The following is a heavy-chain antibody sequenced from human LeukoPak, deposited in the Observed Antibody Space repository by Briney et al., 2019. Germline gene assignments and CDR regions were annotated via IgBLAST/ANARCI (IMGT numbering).Heavy chain of an antibody. Sequence: GASVKVSCKASGYTFTSYDINWVRQATGQGLEWMGWMNPNSGNTGYAQKFQGRVTMTRNTSISTAYMELSSLRSEDTAVYYCARGTKHCSGGSCYFGISYYYYYMDVWGKGTTVTVSS. CDR3: ARGTKHCSGGSCYFGISYYYYYMDV. CDR1: GYTFTSYD. V-gene: IGHV1-8*01. CDR2: MNPNSGNT. D-gene: IGHD2-15*01. J-gene: IGHJ6*03.